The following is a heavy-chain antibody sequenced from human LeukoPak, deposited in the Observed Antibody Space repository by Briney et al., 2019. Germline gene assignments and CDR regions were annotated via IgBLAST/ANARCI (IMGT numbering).Heavy chain of an antibody. Sequence: SGGPLSFSCAASGFAFSGFGLSWAPQTPGKGLEWVANIKQDGSAKTYGDSVKGRFTISRDNANNALYLQMNSLRAEDTAVYYCARVAGSIDYWGQGTLVTVSS. CDR1: GFAFSGFG. J-gene: IGHJ4*02. V-gene: IGHV3-7*04. CDR3: ARVAGSIDY. D-gene: IGHD6-19*01. CDR2: IKQDGSAK.